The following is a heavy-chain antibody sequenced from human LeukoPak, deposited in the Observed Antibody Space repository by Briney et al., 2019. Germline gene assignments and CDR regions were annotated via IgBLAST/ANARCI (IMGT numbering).Heavy chain of an antibody. Sequence: PGGSLRLSCAASGFTFGDYYMSWIRQAPGKGLEWVSYISSSSSYTNYADSAKGRFTVSRDNAKNSLSLQMNSLRAEDTAVYYCATDRGWRTSGYYLYYFEYWGQGTLVTYSS. CDR3: ATDRGWRTSGYYLYYFEY. V-gene: IGHV3-11*06. J-gene: IGHJ4*02. CDR2: ISSSSSYT. CDR1: GFTFGDYY. D-gene: IGHD3-3*01.